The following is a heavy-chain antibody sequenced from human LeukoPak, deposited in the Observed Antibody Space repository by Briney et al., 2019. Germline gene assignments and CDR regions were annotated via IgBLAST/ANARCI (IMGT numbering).Heavy chain of an antibody. CDR2: ISSSSSTI. V-gene: IGHV3-48*04. CDR3: ARVYCSGGSCYPDY. D-gene: IGHD2-15*01. J-gene: IGHJ4*02. Sequence: GGSLRLSCAASGFTFSSYSMNWVRQAPGKGLEWVSYISSSSSTIYYADSVKGRFTISRDNAKNSLYLQMNSLRAEDTAVYYCARVYCSGGSCYPDYWGQGTLVTVSS. CDR1: GFTFSSYS.